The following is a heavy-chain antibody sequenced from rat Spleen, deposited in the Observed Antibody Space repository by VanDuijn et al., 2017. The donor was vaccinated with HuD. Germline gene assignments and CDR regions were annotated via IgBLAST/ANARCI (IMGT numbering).Heavy chain of an antibody. Sequence: QVQLKESGPGLVQPSQTLSLTCTVSGFSLTSYTVHWVRQPIGKGLEWMGIIWTGGSTDYNAALKSRLSISRETSKSQVLLKMTSLQTEDTAIYCCTRDPITTRDYFDYGGQGVMVTVSS. J-gene: IGHJ2*01. D-gene: IGHD1-1*01. CDR3: TRDPITTRDYFDY. V-gene: IGHV2-30*01. CDR1: GFSLTSYT. CDR2: IWTGGST.